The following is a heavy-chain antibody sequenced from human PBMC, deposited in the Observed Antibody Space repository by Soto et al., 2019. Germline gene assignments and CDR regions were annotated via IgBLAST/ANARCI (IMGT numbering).Heavy chain of an antibody. CDR1: GGSISSGGYS. J-gene: IGHJ5*02. Sequence: SETLSLTCAVSGGSISSGGYSWSWILQPPGKGLEWIGYIYHSGSTYYNPSLKSRVTISVDRSKNQFSLKLSSVTAADTAVYYCARVPVPWGQGTLVTVSS. CDR3: ARVPVP. V-gene: IGHV4-30-2*01. CDR2: IYHSGST.